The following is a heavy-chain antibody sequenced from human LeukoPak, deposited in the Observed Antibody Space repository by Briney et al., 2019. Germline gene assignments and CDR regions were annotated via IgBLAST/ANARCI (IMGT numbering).Heavy chain of an antibody. J-gene: IGHJ6*02. Sequence: GGSLRLSCAASGFTFSDYYMSWIRQAPGKGLEWVSYISSSGSTIYYADSVKGRFTISRDNAKNSLYLQMNSVRADDAAVYYCARDPHYYYYGLDVCGQGTTVTVSS. V-gene: IGHV3-11*01. CDR1: GFTFSDYY. CDR2: ISSSGSTI. CDR3: ARDPHYYYYGLDV.